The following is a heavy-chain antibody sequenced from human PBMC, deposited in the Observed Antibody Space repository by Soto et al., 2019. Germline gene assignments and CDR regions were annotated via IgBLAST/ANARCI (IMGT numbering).Heavy chain of an antibody. J-gene: IGHJ3*02. V-gene: IGHV4-39*07. D-gene: IGHD2-21*02. Sequence: SETLSLTCTVSGGSISSSSYYWGWIRQPPGKGLEWIGSIYYSGSTYYNPSLKSRVTISVDRSKNQFSLKLSSVTAADTAVYYCARLASPTVVVTYHVFDIWGQGTMVTVS. CDR1: GGSISSSSYY. CDR2: IYYSGST. CDR3: ARLASPTVVVTYHVFDI.